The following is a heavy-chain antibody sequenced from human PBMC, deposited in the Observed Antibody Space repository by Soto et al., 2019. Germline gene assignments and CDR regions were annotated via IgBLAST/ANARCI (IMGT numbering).Heavy chain of an antibody. D-gene: IGHD2-8*01. CDR2: IYYSGST. J-gene: IGHJ4*02. CDR1: GGSVSSGSYY. V-gene: IGHV4-61*01. CDR3: ASNRMALDY. Sequence: QVQLQESGPGLVKPSETLSLTCTVSGGSVSSGSYYWSWIRQPPGKGLEWIGYIYYSGSTNYNPSLTSRVTISVDTSKNQFSLKLSSVTAADTAVYYCASNRMALDYWGQGTLVTVSS.